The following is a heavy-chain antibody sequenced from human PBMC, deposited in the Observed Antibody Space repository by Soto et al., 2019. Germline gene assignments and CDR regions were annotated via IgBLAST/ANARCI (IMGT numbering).Heavy chain of an antibody. Sequence: QIHLVQSGPEVKEPGASVKVSCKASGYTFSDRGISWVRQAPGQGLEWMGWVSTYSDITNYAQKFQGRVSMTTDTSTNTAYMELRSLRSDDTAVYYCAINYDSRGYEVLDYWGQGSLVTVSS. CDR2: VSTYSDIT. V-gene: IGHV1-18*01. D-gene: IGHD3-22*01. J-gene: IGHJ4*02. CDR1: GYTFSDRG. CDR3: AINYDSRGYEVLDY.